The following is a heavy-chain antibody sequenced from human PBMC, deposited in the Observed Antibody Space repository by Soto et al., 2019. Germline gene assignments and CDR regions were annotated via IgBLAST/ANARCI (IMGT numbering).Heavy chain of an antibody. J-gene: IGHJ6*02. CDR2: IRTKPNSYAT. CDR1: GFNFSGSA. Sequence: EEQLVESGGGLVQPGGSLKLSCAASGFNFSGSAVQWVRQASGKGLEWVGRIRTKPNSYATAYAASVKGRFTISRDDSKNTAYLQMNSLKTEDTAVYFCTRVEEFNPNYGLDVWGQWTTVTVSS. CDR3: TRVEEFNPNYGLDV. V-gene: IGHV3-73*01.